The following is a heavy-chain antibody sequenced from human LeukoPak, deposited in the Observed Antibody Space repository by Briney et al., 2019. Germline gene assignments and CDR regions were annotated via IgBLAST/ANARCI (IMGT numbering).Heavy chain of an antibody. Sequence: ASVKVSCKASGYTFTGYYMHWVRQAPGQGLEWMGWINPNSGGTNYAQKFQGWFTMTRDTSISTAYMELSRLRADDMPVYYCARADSGSYYFRRPGPDYWGQGTLVTVSS. D-gene: IGHD1-26*01. CDR1: GYTFTGYY. CDR3: ARADSGSYYFRRPGPDY. CDR2: INPNSGGT. J-gene: IGHJ4*02. V-gene: IGHV1-2*04.